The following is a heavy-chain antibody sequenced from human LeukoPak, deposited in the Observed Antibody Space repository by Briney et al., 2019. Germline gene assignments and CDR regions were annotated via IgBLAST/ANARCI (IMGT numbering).Heavy chain of an antibody. CDR3: ARGAPVLLWFGELLGTFDY. D-gene: IGHD3-10*01. CDR2: INHSGST. CDR1: GGSFTSYY. Sequence: KPSETLSLTCAVYGGSFTSYYWSWIRQPPGKGLEWIGEINHSGSTNYNPSLKSRVTISVDTSKNQFSLKLSSVTAADTAVYYCARGAPVLLWFGELLGTFDYWGQGTLVTVSS. V-gene: IGHV4-34*01. J-gene: IGHJ4*02.